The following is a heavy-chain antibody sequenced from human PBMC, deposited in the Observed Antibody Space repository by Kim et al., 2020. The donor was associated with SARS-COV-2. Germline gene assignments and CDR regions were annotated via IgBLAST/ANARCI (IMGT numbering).Heavy chain of an antibody. CDR1: GYTLTELS. CDR3: ATASGWYAHFDY. D-gene: IGHD6-19*01. CDR2: FDPEDGET. J-gene: IGHJ4*02. Sequence: ASVKVSCKVSGYTLTELSMHWVRQAPGKGLEWMGGFDPEDGETIYAQKFQGRVTMTEDTSTDTAYMELSSLRSEDTAVYYRATASGWYAHFDYWGQGTLVTVSS. V-gene: IGHV1-24*01.